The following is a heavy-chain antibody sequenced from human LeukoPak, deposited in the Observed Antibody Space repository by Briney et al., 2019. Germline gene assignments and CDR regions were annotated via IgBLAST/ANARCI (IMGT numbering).Heavy chain of an antibody. CDR3: AREKNVVTSGGAADY. CDR2: ISSSSSYI. D-gene: IGHD1-1*01. V-gene: IGHV3-21*01. J-gene: IGHJ4*02. CDR1: GFTFSSYS. Sequence: GGSLRLSCAASGFTFSSYSMNWVRQAPGKGLEWVSSISSSSSYIYYADSVKGRFTISRDNAKNSLYLQMNSLRAEDTAVYYCAREKNVVTSGGAADYWGQGTLVTVSS.